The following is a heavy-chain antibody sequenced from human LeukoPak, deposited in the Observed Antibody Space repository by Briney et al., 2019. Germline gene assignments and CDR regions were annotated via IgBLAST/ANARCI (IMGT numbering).Heavy chain of an antibody. Sequence: PSETLSLTCTVSGGSISSYYWSWIRQPPGKGLEWIGYIYYSGSTNYNPSLKSRVTISVDTSKNQFSLKLNSVSAADTAVYYCAREGGYSYGDAPLHFDYWGQGTLVTVSS. CDR1: GGSISSYY. J-gene: IGHJ4*02. V-gene: IGHV4-59*01. CDR3: AREGGYSYGDAPLHFDY. D-gene: IGHD5-18*01. CDR2: IYYSGST.